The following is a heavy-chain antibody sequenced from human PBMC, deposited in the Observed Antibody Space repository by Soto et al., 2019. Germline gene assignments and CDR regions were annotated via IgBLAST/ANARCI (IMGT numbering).Heavy chain of an antibody. CDR3: AKGLGSSGWHPAYYGMDV. V-gene: IGHV3-30*18. J-gene: IGHJ6*02. CDR2: ITYDGSHQ. Sequence: QVQVVESGGGVVQPGRSLRLSCTASGFTFSDYGMHWVRQAPGKGLEWVAVITYDGSHQYYADSVKGRFTISRDNSKNTVYVQMNSLRDEDTAGYFWAKGLGSSGWHPAYYGMDVWGQGTTVTVSS. CDR1: GFTFSDYG. D-gene: IGHD6-19*01.